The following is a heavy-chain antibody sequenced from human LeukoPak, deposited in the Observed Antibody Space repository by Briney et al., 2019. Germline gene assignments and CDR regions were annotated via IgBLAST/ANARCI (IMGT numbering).Heavy chain of an antibody. Sequence: ASVKVSCKVSGYTLTELSMHWVRQARGKGLEWMGGFDPEDGETIYAQKFQGRVTMTEDTSTDTAYMELSSLRSEDTAVYYCATSYYYDSSFDYWGQGALVTVSS. V-gene: IGHV1-24*01. CDR2: FDPEDGET. J-gene: IGHJ4*02. CDR1: GYTLTELS. CDR3: ATSYYYDSSFDY. D-gene: IGHD3-22*01.